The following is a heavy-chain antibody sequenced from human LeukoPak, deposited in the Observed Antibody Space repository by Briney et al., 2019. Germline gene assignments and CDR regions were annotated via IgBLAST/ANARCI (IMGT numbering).Heavy chain of an antibody. CDR1: GFTFDDYA. Sequence: GGSLRLSCAASGFTFDDYAMHWVRQAPGKGLEWVSGIGWNSGSIGYADSVKGRFTISRDNAKNSLYLQMNSLRAEDTALYYYAKVPDYGDYSNYFDYWGQGTLVTVSS. CDR3: AKVPDYGDYSNYFDY. J-gene: IGHJ4*02. V-gene: IGHV3-9*01. CDR2: IGWNSGSI. D-gene: IGHD4-17*01.